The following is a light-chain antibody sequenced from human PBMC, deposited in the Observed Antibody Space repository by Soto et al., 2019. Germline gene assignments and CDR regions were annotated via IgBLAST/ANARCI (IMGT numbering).Light chain of an antibody. V-gene: IGKV1-9*01. Sequence: IQLTQSPSSLSASVGDRVTITCRASQGIGSYLALYQQKPGEAPELLIYAASTLQSGVPSRFSGSGSGTVVALTISSLQAEDFATYYWQQLSSYPSTFGGGTKVEIK. CDR2: AAS. J-gene: IGKJ4*01. CDR3: QQLSSYPST. CDR1: QGIGSY.